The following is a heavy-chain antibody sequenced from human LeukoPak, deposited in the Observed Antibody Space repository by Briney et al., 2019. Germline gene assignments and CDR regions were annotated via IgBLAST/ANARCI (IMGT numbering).Heavy chain of an antibody. D-gene: IGHD3-10*01. J-gene: IGHJ5*02. CDR2: INHSGST. CDR1: GGSFSGYY. V-gene: IGHV4-34*01. Sequence: PSEPLSLTCAVYGGSFSGYYWSWIRQPPGKGLEWIGEINHSGSTNYNPSLKSRVTISVDASKNQFSLKLSSVTAADTAVYYCARGAHRITMVRGVRGWFDPWGQGTLVTVSS. CDR3: ARGAHRITMVRGVRGWFDP.